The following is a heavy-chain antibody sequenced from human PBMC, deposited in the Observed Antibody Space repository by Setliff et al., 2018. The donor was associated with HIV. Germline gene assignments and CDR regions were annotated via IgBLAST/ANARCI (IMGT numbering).Heavy chain of an antibody. Sequence: NPSETLSLTCSVSGGSISSYFSSYFWTWIRQPAGKGLEWIGYIYTSGSTNYNPSLKSRVTISVDTSKNQFSLKLSSVTAADTAVYYCARATSSPGSTPDWGQGILVTVSS. CDR3: ARATSSPGSTPD. CDR2: IYTSGST. V-gene: IGHV4-61*09. CDR1: GGSISSYFSSYF. J-gene: IGHJ4*02. D-gene: IGHD6-6*01.